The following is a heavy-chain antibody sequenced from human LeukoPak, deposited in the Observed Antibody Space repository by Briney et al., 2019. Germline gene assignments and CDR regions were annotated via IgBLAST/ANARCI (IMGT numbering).Heavy chain of an antibody. CDR3: ASARGYSYGRYYFDY. V-gene: IGHV1-2*02. D-gene: IGHD5-18*01. CDR1: EYTFTGYY. CDR2: INPNSGGT. Sequence: ASVKVSCKASEYTFTGYYMHWVRQAPGQGLEWMGWINPNSGGTNYAQKFQGRVTMTRDTSISTAYMELSRLRSDDTAVYYCASARGYSYGRYYFDYWGQGTLVTVSS. J-gene: IGHJ4*02.